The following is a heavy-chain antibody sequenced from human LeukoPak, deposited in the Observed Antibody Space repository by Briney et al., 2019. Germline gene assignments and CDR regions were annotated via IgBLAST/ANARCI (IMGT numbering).Heavy chain of an antibody. Sequence: GASVKVSCKASGYTFTSYGISWVRQAPGQGLEWMGGIIPIFGKANYAQKFQGRVTITTDESTSTAYMELSSLRSEDTAVYYCATPHYYDSSGYYFFDYWGQGTLVTVSS. J-gene: IGHJ4*02. CDR2: IIPIFGKA. CDR1: GYTFTSYG. CDR3: ATPHYYDSSGYYFFDY. V-gene: IGHV1-69*05. D-gene: IGHD3-22*01.